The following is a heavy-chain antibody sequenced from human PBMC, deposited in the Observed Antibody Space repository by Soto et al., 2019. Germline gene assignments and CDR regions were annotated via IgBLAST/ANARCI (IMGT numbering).Heavy chain of an antibody. CDR2: INPSGGST. J-gene: IGHJ4*02. Sequence: GASVKVSCKASGYTFTSYYLHWVRQAPGHGLEWMGIINPSGGSTTYAQKFQGRVTMTRDTAKNQFSLKVSSVTAADTAVYYCARSPKGLGNFDYWGQGTLVTSPQ. CDR3: ARSPKGLGNFDY. V-gene: IGHV1-46*01. D-gene: IGHD3-10*01. CDR1: GYTFTSYY.